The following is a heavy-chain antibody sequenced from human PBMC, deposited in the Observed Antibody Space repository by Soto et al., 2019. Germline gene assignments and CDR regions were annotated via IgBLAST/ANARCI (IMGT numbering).Heavy chain of an antibody. Sequence: QVQLVESGGGVVQPGRSLRLSCAASGFTFSSYAMHWVRQAPGMGLEWVAVISYDGSNKYYSDSVKGRFTISRDNSKNTLYLQMNSLRAEDTAVYYCARVLRYYYYGMDVWGQGTTVTVSS. CDR3: ARVLRYYYYGMDV. CDR2: ISYDGSNK. J-gene: IGHJ6*02. CDR1: GFTFSSYA. V-gene: IGHV3-30-3*01.